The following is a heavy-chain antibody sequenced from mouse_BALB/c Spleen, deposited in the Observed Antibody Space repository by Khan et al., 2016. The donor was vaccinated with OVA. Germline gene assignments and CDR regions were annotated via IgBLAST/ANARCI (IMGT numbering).Heavy chain of an antibody. CDR2: IYPGNSDT. V-gene: IGHV1-5*01. Sequence: VQLQQSGTVLARPGASVKMSCKASGYSFTSYWMHWVKQRPGQGLEWIGAIYPGNSDTRYNQKFKGKAKLTAVTSASTAYMELISLTNEDSAVYYCTRSYDSYYFDYWGQGTTLTVSS. J-gene: IGHJ2*01. CDR3: TRSYDSYYFDY. D-gene: IGHD2-4*01. CDR1: GYSFTSYW.